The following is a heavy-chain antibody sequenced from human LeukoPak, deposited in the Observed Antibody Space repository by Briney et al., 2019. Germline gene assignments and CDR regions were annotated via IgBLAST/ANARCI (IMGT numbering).Heavy chain of an antibody. CDR3: ARHEFGSSSAAFDS. CDR1: GGSFSGYL. D-gene: IGHD6-6*01. CDR2: INHSGYT. V-gene: IGHV4-34*01. J-gene: IGHJ3*01. Sequence: SETLSLTCAVHGGSFSGYLWSWIRQPPGKGLEYIGEINHSGYTTYNPSLKSRVAISVDTSKNQFSLNMISVTAADTAVYYCARHEFGSSSAAFDSWGQGTMVIVSS.